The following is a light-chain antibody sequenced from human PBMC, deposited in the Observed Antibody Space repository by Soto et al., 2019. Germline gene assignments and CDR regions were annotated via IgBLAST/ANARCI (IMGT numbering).Light chain of an antibody. Sequence: EIVLTQSPATLSLSPGERDTLSCRASQSVSSYLAWYQQKPGQAPRLLIYDASNRATGIPARFSGRVCGTDFTLTISSLEPEDFAVYYCQQRSNWPPITFGQGTRLEIK. CDR3: QQRSNWPPIT. J-gene: IGKJ5*01. V-gene: IGKV3-11*01. CDR1: QSVSSY. CDR2: DAS.